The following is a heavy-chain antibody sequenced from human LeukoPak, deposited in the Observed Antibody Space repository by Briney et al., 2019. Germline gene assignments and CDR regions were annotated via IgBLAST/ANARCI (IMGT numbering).Heavy chain of an antibody. J-gene: IGHJ4*02. D-gene: IGHD3-10*01. CDR1: GFTFSSYS. Sequence: GGSLRLSCAASGFTFSSYSMNWVRQAPGKGLEWVSSISSSSSYIYYADSVKDRFTISRDNAKNSLYLQMNSLRAEDTAVYYCARMVRGIYYFDYWGQGTLVTVSS. CDR3: ARMVRGIYYFDY. CDR2: ISSSSSYI. V-gene: IGHV3-21*01.